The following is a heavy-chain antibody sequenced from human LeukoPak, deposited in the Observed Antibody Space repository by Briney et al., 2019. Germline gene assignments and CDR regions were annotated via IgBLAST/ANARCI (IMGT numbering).Heavy chain of an antibody. Sequence: GGSLRLSCAASGFTFSSYWMHWVRQTPGKGLVWVSRINSDGSTTSDADSVKGRFTISRDNVKNTLYLQMNSLRAEDTALYYCAKDSSVHWSLFEYYMDVWGKGTTVTVSS. V-gene: IGHV3-74*01. CDR2: INSDGSTT. D-gene: IGHD3-9*01. CDR1: GFTFSSYW. J-gene: IGHJ6*03. CDR3: AKDSSVHWSLFEYYMDV.